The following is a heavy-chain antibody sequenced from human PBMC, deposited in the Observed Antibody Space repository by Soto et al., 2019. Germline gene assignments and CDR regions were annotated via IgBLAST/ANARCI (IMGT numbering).Heavy chain of an antibody. V-gene: IGHV5-51*03. CDR1: GYSFTSYW. CDR2: IYPGDSDT. J-gene: IGHJ6*02. D-gene: IGHD6-13*01. CDR3: ARLVIAAAGNNGMDV. Sequence: EVQLVQSGAEVKKPGESLKISCKGSGYSFTSYWIGWVRQMPGKGLEWMGIIYPGDSDTRYSPSFQGRVTISADKSISTAYLQWSSLKASDTAMYYCARLVIAAAGNNGMDVWGQGTTVTVSS.